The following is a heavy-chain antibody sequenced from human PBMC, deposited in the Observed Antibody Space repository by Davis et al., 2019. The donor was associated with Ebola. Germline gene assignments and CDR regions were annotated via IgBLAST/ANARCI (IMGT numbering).Heavy chain of an antibody. CDR1: VYTFTGYY. V-gene: IGHV1-2*04. CDR3: ARYSDRGSYWYFDL. CDR2: INPNSGGT. Sequence: ASVTVSCKASVYTFTGYYMHWVRQAPGQGLEWMGWINPNSGGTNYAQKFQGWVTMTRDTSISTAYMELSRLRSDDTAVYYCARYSDRGSYWYFDLWGRGTLVTVSS. D-gene: IGHD1-26*01. J-gene: IGHJ2*01.